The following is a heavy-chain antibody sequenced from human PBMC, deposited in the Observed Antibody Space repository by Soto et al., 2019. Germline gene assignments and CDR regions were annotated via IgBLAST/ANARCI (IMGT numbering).Heavy chain of an antibody. CDR2: ISAYTGNT. J-gene: IGHJ4*02. V-gene: IGHV1-18*04. CDR3: ATAYYYDSSGSDPYYFDY. D-gene: IGHD3-22*01. Sequence: ASVKVSCKASGNIFTNHGITWVRQAPGQGLEWMGWISAYTGNTNYAQKLQGRVTMTIDTSTRTAYMELRSLVSDDTAMYHCATAYYYDSSGSDPYYFDYWGQGTLVTVSS. CDR1: GNIFTNHG.